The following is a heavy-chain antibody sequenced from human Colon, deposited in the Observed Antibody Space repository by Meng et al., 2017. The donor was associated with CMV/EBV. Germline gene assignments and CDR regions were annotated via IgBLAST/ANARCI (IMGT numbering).Heavy chain of an antibody. D-gene: IGHD3-10*01. Sequence: GGSLRLSCVGSGFTFNNYWMTWVRQAPGKGLEWVANIRHDAGNEQYYLESVKGRFTISRDNARNSVHLQMNSLRADDTAVYFCARDQLARGVKPAGGLDVWGQGTTVTVSS. CDR3: ARDQLARGVKPAGGLDV. J-gene: IGHJ6*02. CDR2: IRHDAGNEQ. CDR1: GFTFNNYW. V-gene: IGHV3-7*01.